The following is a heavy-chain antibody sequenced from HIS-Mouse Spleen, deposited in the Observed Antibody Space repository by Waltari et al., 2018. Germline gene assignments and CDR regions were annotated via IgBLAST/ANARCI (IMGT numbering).Heavy chain of an antibody. Sequence: QLQLQESVPGLVKPSETLSLTGTVSGGSISSSSYYWGWIRQPSGKGLEWIGSIYYSGSTYYNPSLKSRVTISVDTSKNQFSLKLSSVIAADTAVYYCARDGYSGYGHDAFDIWGQGTMVTVSS. CDR1: GGSISSSSYY. D-gene: IGHD5-12*01. V-gene: IGHV4-39*07. CDR3: ARDGYSGYGHDAFDI. CDR2: IYYSGST. J-gene: IGHJ3*02.